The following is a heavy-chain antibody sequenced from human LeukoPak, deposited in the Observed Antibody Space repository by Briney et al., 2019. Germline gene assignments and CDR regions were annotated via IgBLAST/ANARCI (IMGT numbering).Heavy chain of an antibody. Sequence: PGGSLRLSCAASGYTFRNSWMRWVRQAPGRGLERVDNLHPEGNEKYHVESVKGRITISRDNAKNSLFLQMNDLRVEYTAVYYCARGDDFSGYHWGQGTLVTVSS. D-gene: IGHD1-1*01. V-gene: IGHV3-7*04. J-gene: IGHJ5*02. CDR2: LHPEGNEK. CDR3: ARGDDFSGYH. CDR1: GYTFRNSW.